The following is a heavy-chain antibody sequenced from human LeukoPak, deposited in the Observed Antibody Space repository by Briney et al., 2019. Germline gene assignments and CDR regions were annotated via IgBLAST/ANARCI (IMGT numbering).Heavy chain of an antibody. CDR2: INPNSGGT. Sequence: VASVKVSCKASGYTFTGYCMHWVRQAPGQGLEWMGWINPNSGGTNYAQKFQGRVTMTRDTSISTAYMELSRLRSDDTVVYYCARDPGYSYGPFDYWGQGTLVTVS. CDR3: ARDPGYSYGPFDY. J-gene: IGHJ4*02. D-gene: IGHD5-18*01. V-gene: IGHV1-2*02. CDR1: GYTFTGYC.